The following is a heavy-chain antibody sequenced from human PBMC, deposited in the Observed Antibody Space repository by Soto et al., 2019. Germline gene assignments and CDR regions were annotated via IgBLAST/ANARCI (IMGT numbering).Heavy chain of an antibody. V-gene: IGHV4-59*08. D-gene: IGHD3-9*01. CDR2: VYYSGTT. CDR3: ARHTDDILTGNEALDI. CDR1: GGSSNNYC. J-gene: IGHJ3*02. Sequence: SETLSLTCTVSGGSSNNYCWSWIRQSPGKGLEWIGYVYYSGTTNYNPTLKSRITILVDTSENQFSLKLTSVTAADTAVYYCARHTDDILTGNEALDIWGQGTVVTVSS.